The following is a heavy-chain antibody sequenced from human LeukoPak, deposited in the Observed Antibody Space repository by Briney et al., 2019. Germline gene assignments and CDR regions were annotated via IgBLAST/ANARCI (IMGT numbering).Heavy chain of an antibody. J-gene: IGHJ4*02. CDR3: ARGPLSLSRFDY. Sequence: SVKVSCKASGGTFSSYAISWVRQAPGQGLEWMGGIIPIFGTANYAQKFQGRVTITADESTSTAYMELSSLRSEDTAVYYCARGPLSLSRFDYWGQGTLVTVSS. V-gene: IGHV1-69*13. CDR1: GGTFSSYA. CDR2: IIPIFGTA. D-gene: IGHD3-16*01.